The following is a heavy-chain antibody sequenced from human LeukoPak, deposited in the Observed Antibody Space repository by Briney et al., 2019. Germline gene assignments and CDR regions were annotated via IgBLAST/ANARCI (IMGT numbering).Heavy chain of an antibody. CDR1: GFTFSDYY. CDR3: ARLSLGIVGAKESDY. CDR2: IYYSGST. Sequence: GSLRLSCAASGFTFSDYYMSWIRQPPGKGLEWIGSIYYSGSTYYNPSLKSRVTISVDTSKNQFSLKLSSVTAADTAVYYCARLSLGIVGAKESDYWGQGTLVTVSS. J-gene: IGHJ4*02. V-gene: IGHV4-38-2*01. D-gene: IGHD1-26*01.